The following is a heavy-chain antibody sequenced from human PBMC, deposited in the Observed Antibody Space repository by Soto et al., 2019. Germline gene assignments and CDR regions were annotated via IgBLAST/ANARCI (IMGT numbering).Heavy chain of an antibody. J-gene: IGHJ3*02. CDR2: ISWDGGST. V-gene: IGHV3-43D*04. CDR3: AKDGLLGYSGSYLAFDI. Sequence: HPGGSLRRSCAASGFTFDDYAMHWVRQARGKVLEWVSLISWDGGSTYYADSVKGRFTISRDNSKNSLYLQMNSLRAEDTALYYCAKDGLLGYSGSYLAFDIWGQGTMVTVSS. CDR1: GFTFDDYA. D-gene: IGHD1-26*01.